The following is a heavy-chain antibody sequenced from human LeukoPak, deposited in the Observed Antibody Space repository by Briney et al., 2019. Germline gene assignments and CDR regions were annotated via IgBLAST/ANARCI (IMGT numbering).Heavy chain of an antibody. V-gene: IGHV4-34*01. CDR1: GGSFSGYC. CDR2: INHSGST. Sequence: PSETLSLTCAVYGGSFSGYCWSWIRQPPGKGLEWIGEINHSGSTNYNPSLKSRVTISVDTSKNQFSLKLSSVTAADTAVYYCARGRLWLRGNWFDPWGQGTLVTVSS. J-gene: IGHJ5*02. CDR3: ARGRLWLRGNWFDP. D-gene: IGHD5-18*01.